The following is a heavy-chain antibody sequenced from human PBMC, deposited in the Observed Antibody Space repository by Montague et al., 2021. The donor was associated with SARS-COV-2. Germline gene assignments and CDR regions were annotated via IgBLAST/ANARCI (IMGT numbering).Heavy chain of an antibody. D-gene: IGHD5-12*01. CDR2: VYRTGGT. Sequence: SETLSLTCTVSGGSVNSTNWWSWVRQPPGKGLEWIAEVYRTGGTMFNPSFRSRVTLSIDRSKNLFSLNLNSVTVADTAVYYCARTGAYDHFGYWGPGTLVIVSS. CDR3: ARTGAYDHFGY. J-gene: IGHJ4*02. V-gene: IGHV4-4*02. CDR1: GGSVNSTNW.